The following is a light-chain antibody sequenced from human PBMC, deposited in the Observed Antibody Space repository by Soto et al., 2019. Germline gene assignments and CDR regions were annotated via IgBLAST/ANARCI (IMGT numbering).Light chain of an antibody. Sequence: EIVMTQSPATLSVSPGEGATLSCRASQSIGRNLAWYQHKPGQAPRLLIYGASTGTTDIPTRFSASGSGTEFILTISSLQSEDFAVYYCQQYNNWPRSFGQGTKVEV. J-gene: IGKJ1*01. CDR1: QSIGRN. V-gene: IGKV3-15*01. CDR2: GAS. CDR3: QQYNNWPRS.